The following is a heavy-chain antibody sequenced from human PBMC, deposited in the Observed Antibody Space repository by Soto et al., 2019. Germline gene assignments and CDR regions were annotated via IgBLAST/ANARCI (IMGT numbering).Heavy chain of an antibody. CDR1: VFTFSSYA. V-gene: IGHV3-23*01. J-gene: IGHJ4*02. CDR2: ISGSGGST. Sequence: PGGSLRLSCAASVFTFSSYAMSLVRQSPGKGLEWVSAISGSGGSTYYADSVKGRFTISRDNSKNTLYLQMNSLRAEDTAVYYCAKDLRRTRARPGVYYSDYWGQGTLVTVSS. D-gene: IGHD6-6*01. CDR3: AKDLRRTRARPGVYYSDY.